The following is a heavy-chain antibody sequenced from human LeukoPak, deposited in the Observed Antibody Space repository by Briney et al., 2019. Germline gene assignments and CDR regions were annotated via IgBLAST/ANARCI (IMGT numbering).Heavy chain of an antibody. CDR1: GGSIRSYH. CDR2: IYDSGST. D-gene: IGHD3-10*01. CDR3: ARSTMVRPFDP. V-gene: IGHV4-59*01. J-gene: IGHJ5*02. Sequence: SETLSLTCTVSGGSIRSYHWSWIRQPPGKRLEWIGYIYDSGSTNYNPSLKSRVTISIDTSKNQFSLKLSSVTAADTAVYYCARSTMVRPFDPWGQGTLVTVSS.